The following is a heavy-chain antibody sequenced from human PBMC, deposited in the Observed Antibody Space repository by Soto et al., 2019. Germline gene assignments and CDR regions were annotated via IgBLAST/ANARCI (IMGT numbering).Heavy chain of an antibody. V-gene: IGHV3-73*01. CDR2: IRSKANSYAT. J-gene: IGHJ3*02. Sequence: PGGSLRLSCAASGFTFSVSAMHLVRQASGKGLEWVGRIRSKANSYATAYAASVKGRFTISRDDSKNTAYLQMNSLKTEDTAVYYCTRHSSGWYSSAFDIWGQGTMVTVSS. CDR3: TRHSSGWYSSAFDI. D-gene: IGHD6-19*01. CDR1: GFTFSVSA.